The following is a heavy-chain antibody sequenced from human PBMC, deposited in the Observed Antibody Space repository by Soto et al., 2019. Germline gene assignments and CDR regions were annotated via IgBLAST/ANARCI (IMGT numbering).Heavy chain of an antibody. J-gene: IGHJ4*02. D-gene: IGHD6-13*01. CDR2: INPNSGGT. CDR3: ARDLLPGGSSSWYDY. Sequence: VASVKVSCKASGYTFTGYYMHWVRQAPGQGLEWMGWINPNSGGTNYAQKFQGWVTMTRDTSISTAYMELSRLRSDDTAVYYCARDLLPGGSSSWYDYWGQGTLVTVSS. V-gene: IGHV1-2*04. CDR1: GYTFTGYY.